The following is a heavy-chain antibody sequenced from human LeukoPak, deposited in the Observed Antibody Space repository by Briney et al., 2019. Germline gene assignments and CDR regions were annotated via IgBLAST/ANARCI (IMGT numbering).Heavy chain of an antibody. CDR2: TYYRSKWYN. Sequence: SQTLSLTCAISGDSVSSNSAAWNWIRQSPSRGLEWLGRTYYRSKWYNDYAVSVNSRITINPDTSKNQFSLRLTSVTAADTAVYYCASTITVTTDYWGQGTLVTVSS. J-gene: IGHJ4*02. CDR1: GDSVSSNSAA. CDR3: ASTITVTTDY. V-gene: IGHV6-1*01. D-gene: IGHD4-17*01.